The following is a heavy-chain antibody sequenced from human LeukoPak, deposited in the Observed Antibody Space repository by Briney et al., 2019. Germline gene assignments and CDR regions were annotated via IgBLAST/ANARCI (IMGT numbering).Heavy chain of an antibody. Sequence: GGSLRLSCAASGFTFDDYGMSWVRQAPGKGVEWISGINWDGGSTGYADSVKGRFAISRDNAKNSLYLQMSILRAEDTAFYYCARDDHYDTSRFDYWGQGTLVTVSS. CDR2: INWDGGST. CDR3: ARDDHYDTSRFDY. CDR1: GFTFDDYG. D-gene: IGHD3-22*01. J-gene: IGHJ4*02. V-gene: IGHV3-20*04.